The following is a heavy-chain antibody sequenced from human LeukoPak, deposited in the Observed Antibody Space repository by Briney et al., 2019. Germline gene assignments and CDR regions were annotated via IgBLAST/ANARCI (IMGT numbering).Heavy chain of an antibody. CDR2: INPYSGGT. CDR3: ARASRLDDILTGYLNY. J-gene: IGHJ4*02. CDR1: GYTFTGYY. Sequence: ASVKVSCKASGYTFTGYYMHWVRQAPGQGLEWMGWINPYSGGTNYAQKFQGGVTMTRDTSISTAYMELSRLRSDDTAVYYCARASRLDDILTGYLNYWGKGILVTVSS. V-gene: IGHV1-2*02. D-gene: IGHD3-9*01.